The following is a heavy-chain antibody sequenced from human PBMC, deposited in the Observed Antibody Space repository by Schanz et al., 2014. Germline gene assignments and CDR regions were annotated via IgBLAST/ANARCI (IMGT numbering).Heavy chain of an antibody. CDR3: TRGGYSYALSAFDI. D-gene: IGHD5-18*01. CDR1: GGTFSSDT. Sequence: QVHLVQSGAEVKKPGSSVKVSCKASGGTFSSDTFSWVRQAPGQRLEWMGWINAGTGNTEYSQKFQGRVTITRDTLASTAYMELRSLRSDDTALYYCTRGGYSYALSAFDIWGQGTMVTVSS. J-gene: IGHJ3*02. CDR2: INAGTGNT. V-gene: IGHV1-3*01.